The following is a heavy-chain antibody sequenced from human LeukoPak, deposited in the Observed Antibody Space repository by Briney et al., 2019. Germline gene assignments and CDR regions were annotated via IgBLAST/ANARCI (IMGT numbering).Heavy chain of an antibody. CDR3: ASPMWDTAIHDY. D-gene: IGHD5-18*01. V-gene: IGHV3-74*01. CDR2: INRDGSIT. CDR1: GFTFSSHW. J-gene: IGHJ4*02. Sequence: GGSLRLSCAASGFTFSSHWMHWVRQAPGKGLVWVSRINRDGSITSYADSVKGRFTISRDNAKDTLYLQMNSLRAEDAAVYYCASPMWDTAIHDYWGQGTLVTVSS.